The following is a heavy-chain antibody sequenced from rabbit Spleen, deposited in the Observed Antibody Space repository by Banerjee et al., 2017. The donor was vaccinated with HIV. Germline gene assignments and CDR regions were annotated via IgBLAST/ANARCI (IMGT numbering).Heavy chain of an antibody. CDR3: GRGSAAMTMVITGYYFNL. D-gene: IGHD2-1*01. CDR1: GFSFSSDYY. J-gene: IGHJ4*01. Sequence: QSLEESGGDLVKPGASLTLTCTASGFSFSSDYYICWVRQAPGKGLEWIACIYGGDIHSTAYASWAKGRFTISKTSSTTVTLQMTRLTAADTATYFCGRGSAAMTMVITGYYFNLWGQGTLVTVS. V-gene: IGHV1S40*01. CDR2: IYGGDIHST.